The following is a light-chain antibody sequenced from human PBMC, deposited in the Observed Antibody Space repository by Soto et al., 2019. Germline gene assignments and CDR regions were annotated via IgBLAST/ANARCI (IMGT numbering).Light chain of an antibody. Sequence: DLQMTQSSSTLSGSVGDIVTITCRASQTISSWLAWYQQKPGKAPKLLIYKASTLKSGVPSRFSGSGSGTEFTLTISSLQPDDFATYYCQNYNSYSEAFGQGHKGDIK. CDR2: KAS. CDR1: QTISSW. V-gene: IGKV1-5*03. CDR3: QNYNSYSEA. J-gene: IGKJ1*01.